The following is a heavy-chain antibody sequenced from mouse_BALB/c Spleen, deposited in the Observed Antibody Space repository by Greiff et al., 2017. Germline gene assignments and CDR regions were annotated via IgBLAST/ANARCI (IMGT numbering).Heavy chain of an antibody. Sequence: QVPLQQSGAELVKPGASVKLSCKASGYTFTSYWMHWVKQRPGQGLEWIGEINPSNGRTNYNEKFKSKATLTVDKSSSTAYMQLSSLTSEDSAVYYCARGGSTMIATAAWFAYWGQGTLVTVSA. D-gene: IGHD2-4*01. V-gene: IGHV1S81*02. CDR2: INPSNGRT. J-gene: IGHJ3*01. CDR3: ARGGSTMIATAAWFAY. CDR1: GYTFTSYW.